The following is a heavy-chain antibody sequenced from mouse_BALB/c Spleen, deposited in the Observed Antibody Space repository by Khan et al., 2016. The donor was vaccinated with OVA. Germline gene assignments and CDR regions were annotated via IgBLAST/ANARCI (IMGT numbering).Heavy chain of an antibody. CDR2: IFPGNVNS. Sequence: QVQLQQSGPELVKPGASVRISCEASGYTFTSYYIHWVKQRPGQGLEWIGWIFPGNVNSNYNERFKGKATLTADKSSSTAYMQLSSLTSEDSAVYFCARAGYGSFAYWGQGTLVTVSA. J-gene: IGHJ3*01. CDR1: GYTFTSYY. D-gene: IGHD2-10*02. V-gene: IGHV1S56*01. CDR3: ARAGYGSFAY.